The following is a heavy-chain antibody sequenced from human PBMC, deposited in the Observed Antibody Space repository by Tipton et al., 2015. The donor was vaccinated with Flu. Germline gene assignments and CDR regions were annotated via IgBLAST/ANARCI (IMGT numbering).Heavy chain of an antibody. D-gene: IGHD7-27*01. CDR1: GFTFSSYE. V-gene: IGHV3-48*03. Sequence: SLRLSCAASGFTFSSYEMNRVRQAPGKGLEWVSYITSSGITISYADSVRGRFTISRDNTKKSLYLQLNSLRVEDTAIYYCATLTGDDYWGQGILVTVSS. J-gene: IGHJ4*02. CDR2: ITSSGITI. CDR3: ATLTGDDY.